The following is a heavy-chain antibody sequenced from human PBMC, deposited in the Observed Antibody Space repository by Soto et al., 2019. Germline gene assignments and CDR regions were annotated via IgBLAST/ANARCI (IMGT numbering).Heavy chain of an antibody. Sequence: GSLRLSCAASGFTFSSYAMSWVRQAPGKGLEWVSAISGSGGSTYYADSVKGRFTISRDKSKNTLYLQMNSLRAEDTAVYYCAKDLGSRQDSLYYYYYGMDVWGQGTTVTVSS. V-gene: IGHV3-23*01. CDR1: GFTFSSYA. CDR3: AKDLGSRQDSLYYYYYGMDV. J-gene: IGHJ6*02. D-gene: IGHD7-27*01. CDR2: ISGSGGST.